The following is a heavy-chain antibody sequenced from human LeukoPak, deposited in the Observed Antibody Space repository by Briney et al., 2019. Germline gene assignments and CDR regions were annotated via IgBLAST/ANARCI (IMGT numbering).Heavy chain of an antibody. V-gene: IGHV3-23*01. D-gene: IGHD6-19*01. CDR3: AKGGAGAGPFDC. CDR2: ISGSGGRT. Sequence: GGSLRLSCKASGFTISSYAMSWVRQAPGKGLEWVSGISGSGGRTYYADSVKGRFTISRDNSKNTLYLQMNSLRAEDTAVYYCAKGGAGAGPFDCWGQGTLVTVSS. J-gene: IGHJ4*02. CDR1: GFTISSYA.